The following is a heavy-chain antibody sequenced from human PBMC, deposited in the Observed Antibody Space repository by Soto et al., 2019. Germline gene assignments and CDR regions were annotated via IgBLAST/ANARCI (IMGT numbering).Heavy chain of an antibody. V-gene: IGHV1-69*01. Sequence: QVQLVESGAEVKKPGSSVKVSCKASGDTFSSYAINRVRQAPGQGLEWMGGIIPMFGTANYAQKFKGRVTITAGESTSTVYMELSSLRSEDTAVYYCARVGPAHYYDSSGYYSPLDYWGQGTPVTVSS. J-gene: IGHJ4*02. D-gene: IGHD3-22*01. CDR1: GDTFSSYA. CDR2: IIPMFGTA. CDR3: ARVGPAHYYDSSGYYSPLDY.